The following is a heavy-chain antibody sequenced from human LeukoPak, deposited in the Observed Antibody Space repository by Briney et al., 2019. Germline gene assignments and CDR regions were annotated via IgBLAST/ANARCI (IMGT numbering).Heavy chain of an antibody. J-gene: IGHJ4*02. CDR3: ARYGTVTTDFDY. Sequence: ASVKVSCKASGYTFTGYYIHWVRQAPGQGLEWMGWNNPNSGGTFYAQKFQVRVSMTRDTSISTAYMELNRLRSDDTAVYYCARYGTVTTDFDYWGQGTLVTVSS. D-gene: IGHD4-17*01. CDR1: GYTFTGYY. V-gene: IGHV1-2*02. CDR2: NNPNSGGT.